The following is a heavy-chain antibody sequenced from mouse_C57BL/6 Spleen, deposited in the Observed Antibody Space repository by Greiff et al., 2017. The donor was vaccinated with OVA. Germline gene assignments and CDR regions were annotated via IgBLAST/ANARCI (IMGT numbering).Heavy chain of an antibody. D-gene: IGHD3-2*01. CDR1: GFSLTSYG. Sequence: VQLQQSGPGLVQPSQSLSITCTVSGFSLTSYGVHWVRQSPGKGLEWLGVIWRGGSTDYNAAFMSRLSITKDNSKSQVFFKMNSLQADDTAIYYCAKSLDSPHYYAMDYWGQGTSVTVSS. CDR2: IWRGGST. V-gene: IGHV2-5*01. CDR3: AKSLDSPHYYAMDY. J-gene: IGHJ4*01.